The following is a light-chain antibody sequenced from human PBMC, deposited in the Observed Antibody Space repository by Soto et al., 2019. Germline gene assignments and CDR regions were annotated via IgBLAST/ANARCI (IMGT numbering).Light chain of an antibody. V-gene: IGKV3-11*01. Sequence: VLTQSPATLSVSPGERATLSCRASETVCNYLAWYQQKPGQAPRLLIYDTSNRAAGIPARFVGSGSGTDFTLTISSLEPDDFAVYYCQRYGSLSWTVGQGTKVDIK. CDR1: ETVCNY. CDR2: DTS. J-gene: IGKJ1*01. CDR3: QRYGSLSWT.